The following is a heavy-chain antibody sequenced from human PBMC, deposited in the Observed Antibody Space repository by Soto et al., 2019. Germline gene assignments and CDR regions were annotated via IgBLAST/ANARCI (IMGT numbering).Heavy chain of an antibody. V-gene: IGHV3-74*01. CDR1: GFTFGNYW. CDR2: INSDGSVS. Sequence: EVQLVESGGGLVQPGGSLRLSCAASGFTFGNYWMYWFRQAPGKGLVWVSRINSDGSVSSYADSVKGRLTISRDNVKNSLYLQVDSLRVEDTAVYYCARGDCVGGTCYSLAGSFYYYMDVWGKGTTVTVFS. D-gene: IGHD2-15*01. CDR3: ARGDCVGGTCYSLAGSFYYYMDV. J-gene: IGHJ6*03.